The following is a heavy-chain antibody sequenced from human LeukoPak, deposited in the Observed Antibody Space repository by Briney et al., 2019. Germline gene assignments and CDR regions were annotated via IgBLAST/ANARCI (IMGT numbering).Heavy chain of an antibody. J-gene: IGHJ4*02. CDR1: GYTFTGYY. D-gene: IGHD6-19*01. CDR3: ASDLFTRGQWLEY. Sequence: GASVKVSCKASGYTFTGYYMHWVRQAPGQGLEWMGRISPNSGGTNYAQKFQGRVTMTRDTSISTAYMELSRLRSDHTAVYYCASDLFTRGQWLEYWGQGTLVTVSS. CDR2: ISPNSGGT. V-gene: IGHV1-2*06.